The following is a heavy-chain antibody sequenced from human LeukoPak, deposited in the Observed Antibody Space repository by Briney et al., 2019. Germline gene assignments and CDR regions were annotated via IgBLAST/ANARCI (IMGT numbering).Heavy chain of an antibody. J-gene: IGHJ4*02. Sequence: QPGGSLRLSXAASGFTFSSYEMNWVGQTPGKGLEWLSYISSGGSTIYYADSVKGRFTISRDNAKNSLYLQMNSLRAEDTAFYYWARGLWFGELSYFDYWGQGTLVTVPS. V-gene: IGHV3-48*03. CDR2: ISSGGSTI. CDR1: GFTFSSYE. CDR3: ARGLWFGELSYFDY. D-gene: IGHD3-10*01.